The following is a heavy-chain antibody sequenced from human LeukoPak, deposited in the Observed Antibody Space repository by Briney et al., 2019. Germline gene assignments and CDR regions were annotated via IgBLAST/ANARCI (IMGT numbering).Heavy chain of an antibody. Sequence: GASVKVSCKVSGDTLTELSMHWVRQAPGKGLEWMGGFDPEDGETIYAQRFQGRVTMTEDTSTDTAYMELSSLRSEDTAVYYCATDQGQWLVRGGYYFDYWGQGTLVTVSS. CDR1: GDTLTELS. V-gene: IGHV1-24*01. J-gene: IGHJ4*02. D-gene: IGHD6-19*01. CDR3: ATDQGQWLVRGGYYFDY. CDR2: FDPEDGET.